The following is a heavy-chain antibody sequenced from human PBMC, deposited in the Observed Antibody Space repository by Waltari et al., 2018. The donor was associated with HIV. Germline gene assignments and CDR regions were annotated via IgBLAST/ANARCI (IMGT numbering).Heavy chain of an antibody. Sequence: EVQLLESGGGLVQPGGSLRLSCAASGFTYSNYVMSWVRQAPGKRLEGVASISYGGDNTYYGDSVKGRFTISRDNSKNTLYLQMNSLRAEDTAAYYCARIREPMIRSHYYGMDVWGQGITVTVSS. V-gene: IGHV3-23*02. CDR1: GFTYSNYV. CDR2: ISYGGDNT. J-gene: IGHJ6*02. D-gene: IGHD3-22*01. CDR3: ARIREPMIRSHYYGMDV.